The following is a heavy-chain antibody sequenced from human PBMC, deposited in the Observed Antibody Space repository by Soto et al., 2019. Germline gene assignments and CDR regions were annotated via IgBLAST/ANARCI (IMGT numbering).Heavy chain of an antibody. D-gene: IGHD3-22*01. CDR1: GFTFSSYW. V-gene: IGHV3-74*01. CDR2: INSDGSST. J-gene: IGHJ4*02. Sequence: VGSLRLACAASGFTFSSYWMHWVRQAPGKGLVWVSRINSDGSSTSYADSVKGRFTISRDNAKNTLYLQMNSLRAEDTAVYYCARTEKWLLLAGRDYWGQGTLVTVS. CDR3: ARTEKWLLLAGRDY.